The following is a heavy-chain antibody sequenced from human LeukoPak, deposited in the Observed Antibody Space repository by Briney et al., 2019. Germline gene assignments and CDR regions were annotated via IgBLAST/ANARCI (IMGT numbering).Heavy chain of an antibody. CDR3: AKDHHIIVATIGFDY. Sequence: PGGSLRLSCAAYGFTFSSNGMHWVGQAPGKGLEWVAVISYDGSNKYYADPVKGRFTISRDNSKNTLYLQMNSLRAEDTAVYYCAKDHHIIVATIGFDYWGQGTLVTVSS. CDR2: ISYDGSNK. D-gene: IGHD5-12*01. J-gene: IGHJ4*02. V-gene: IGHV3-30*18. CDR1: GFTFSSNG.